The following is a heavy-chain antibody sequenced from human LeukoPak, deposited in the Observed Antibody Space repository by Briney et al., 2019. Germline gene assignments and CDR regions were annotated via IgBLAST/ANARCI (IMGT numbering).Heavy chain of an antibody. CDR3: MRTYCSNISCFYFDY. D-gene: IGHD2-2*01. Sequence: PSGTLSLTCAVSGASISSSNWWSWARQPPGKGLEWTGEIFHAGTTNYNPSLQSRVTISVDNSRNQFSLKLTSVTAADTAVYYCMRTYCSNISCFYFDYWGQGTLVTVSS. CDR2: IFHAGTT. V-gene: IGHV4-4*02. J-gene: IGHJ4*02. CDR1: GASISSSNW.